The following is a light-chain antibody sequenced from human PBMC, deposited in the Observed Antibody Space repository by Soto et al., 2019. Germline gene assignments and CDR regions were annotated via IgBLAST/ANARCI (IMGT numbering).Light chain of an antibody. CDR3: NSYTRSSTLV. CDR2: EVS. J-gene: IGLJ1*01. CDR1: SSDIGGYKY. V-gene: IGLV2-14*01. Sequence: QSALTQPASVSVSPVQSITISCTGTSSDIGGYKYVSWYQQHPGKAPRLIIYEVSNRPSGVSSRFSGSKSGNTASLTISGLQAEDEADYYCNSYTRSSTLVFGTGTQLTVL.